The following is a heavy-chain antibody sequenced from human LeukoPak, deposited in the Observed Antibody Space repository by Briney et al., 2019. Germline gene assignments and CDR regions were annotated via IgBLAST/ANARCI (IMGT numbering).Heavy chain of an antibody. J-gene: IGHJ6*02. Sequence: VASVTVSCKTSGATFSNNAFSWVRQAPGQGLEGMGGVIPMLGTTNYAQNFQGRVTITADRSTVTVYMELNSLKSEDTAVYYCARGLFGVILIGQKQFYAMDVWGQGTTVTVSS. D-gene: IGHD3-3*01. CDR1: GATFSNNA. V-gene: IGHV1-69*10. CDR2: VIPMLGTT. CDR3: ARGLFGVILIGQKQFYAMDV.